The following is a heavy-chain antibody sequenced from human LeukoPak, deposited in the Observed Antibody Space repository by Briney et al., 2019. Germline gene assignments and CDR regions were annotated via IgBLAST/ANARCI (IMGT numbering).Heavy chain of an antibody. Sequence: GGSLRLSCVVSGFTFSSYSMIWVRQAPGKGLQWVANMKKDGSETNYGDSVKGRFTISRDNAKNSLYLQMNSLRAEDTAVYYCGRHRSGSGTYFIGHWGQGTLVSVSS. J-gene: IGHJ4*02. CDR1: GFTFSSYS. D-gene: IGHD3-10*01. CDR3: GRHRSGSGTYFIGH. CDR2: MKKDGSET. V-gene: IGHV3-7*01.